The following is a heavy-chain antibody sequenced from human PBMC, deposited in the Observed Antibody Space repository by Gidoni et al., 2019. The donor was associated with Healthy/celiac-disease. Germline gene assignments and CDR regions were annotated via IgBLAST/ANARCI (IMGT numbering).Heavy chain of an antibody. CDR1: GYPFTSYG. J-gene: IGHJ6*02. CDR2: ISAYNGNT. D-gene: IGHD5-12*01. CDR3: ASRLRPRYYGMDV. V-gene: IGHV1-18*01. Sequence: QVKLGQSGTEVKKPGASVKVSCKASGYPFTSYGISWVRQSPGQGLEWMGWISAYNGNTNYAQNLQGRVTMTTDTSTSTAYMELRSLRSDDTAVYYCASRLRPRYYGMDVWGQGTTVTVSS.